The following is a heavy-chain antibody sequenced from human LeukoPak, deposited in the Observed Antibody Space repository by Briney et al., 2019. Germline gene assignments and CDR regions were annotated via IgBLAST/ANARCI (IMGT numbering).Heavy chain of an antibody. Sequence: PGRSLRLSCAASGFTFSTYAMHWVRQAPGKGLEWLSYISTSTRITTSVYYADSVKGRFTVSRDNAKNSVYLQMNSLRDEDTAVYYCARDLSLSYWGQGTLVTVSS. J-gene: IGHJ4*02. CDR1: GFTFSTYA. V-gene: IGHV3-48*02. CDR2: ISTSTRITTSV. CDR3: ARDLSLSY.